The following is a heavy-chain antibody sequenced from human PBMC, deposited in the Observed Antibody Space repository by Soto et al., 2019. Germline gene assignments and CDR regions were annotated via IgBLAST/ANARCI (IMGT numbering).Heavy chain of an antibody. CDR3: VRGRGGSPSYDY. CDR2: VYNSGTT. Sequence: WTWIRQPPGKGLEWIGFVYNSGTTYYNPSLTSRATISVDSSKNQFALKLNSVTAADTAVYYCVRGRGGSPSYDYWGQGTLVTVSS. D-gene: IGHD1-26*01. J-gene: IGHJ4*02. V-gene: IGHV4-59*01.